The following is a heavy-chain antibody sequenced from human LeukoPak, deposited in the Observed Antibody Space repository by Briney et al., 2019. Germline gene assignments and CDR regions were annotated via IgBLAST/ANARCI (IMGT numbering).Heavy chain of an antibody. Sequence: GGTLRLSCAASGFTFSTYDMSWVRQAPGKGLEWVSAISGSGGSTYYADSVKGRFTISRDNSKNTLYLQMNSLRAEDTAVYYCARGGGGYCSGGSCYGAFDIWGQGTMVTVSS. CDR3: ARGGGGYCSGGSCYGAFDI. J-gene: IGHJ3*02. D-gene: IGHD2-15*01. CDR2: ISGSGGST. CDR1: GFTFSTYD. V-gene: IGHV3-23*01.